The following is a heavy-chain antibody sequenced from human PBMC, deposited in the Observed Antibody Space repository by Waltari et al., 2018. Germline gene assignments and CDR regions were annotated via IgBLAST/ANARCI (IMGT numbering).Heavy chain of an antibody. D-gene: IGHD4-17*01. J-gene: IGHJ2*01. CDR3: ARVRWATVTFNWYFDL. V-gene: IGHV4-59*11. CDR2: IYYSGST. Sequence: QVQLQESGPGLVKPSETLSLTCTVSGGSISSHYWRWIRQPPGKGLEWIGYIYYSGSTNYNPSLKSRVTISVDTSKNQFSLKLSSVTAADTAVYYCARVRWATVTFNWYFDLWGRGTLVTVSS. CDR1: GGSISSHY.